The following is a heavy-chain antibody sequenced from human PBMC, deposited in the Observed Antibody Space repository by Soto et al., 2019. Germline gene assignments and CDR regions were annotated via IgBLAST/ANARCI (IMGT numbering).Heavy chain of an antibody. J-gene: IGHJ4*02. CDR1: GGSIRSGSHY. CDR3: AREGGDGIDY. D-gene: IGHD3-16*01. CDR2: IYYSGST. V-gene: IGHV4-31*03. Sequence: TLSLTCTVSGGSIRSGSHYWSWIRQHPGKGLEWIGYIYYSGSTYYNPSLKSRITISISTSKNQFSLKLTSVTAADTAVYYRAREGGDGIDYWGQGTLVTVSS.